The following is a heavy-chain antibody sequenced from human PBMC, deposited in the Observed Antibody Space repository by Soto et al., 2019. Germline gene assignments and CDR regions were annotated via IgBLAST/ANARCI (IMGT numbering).Heavy chain of an antibody. CDR1: GFTFTNSS. CDR2: IDPSSKYI. CDR3: ATGKYVLDY. V-gene: IGHV3-21*01. J-gene: IGHJ4*02. Sequence: EVQLVESGGGLVTPGGSLRLSCAASGFTFTNSSMHWVRQAPGKGLEWVSSIDPSSKYIYYAYSLRGRFTISRDNAKNSLYLQMNSLRAEDTAVYFCATGKYVLDYWGQGTLVTGSS. D-gene: IGHD3-10*02.